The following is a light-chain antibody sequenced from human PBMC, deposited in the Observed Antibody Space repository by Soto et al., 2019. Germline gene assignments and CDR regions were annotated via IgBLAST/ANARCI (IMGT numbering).Light chain of an antibody. V-gene: IGLV2-11*01. Sequence: QSVLAQPRSVSGSPGQSVTISCTGTSSDVGGYNYVSWYQQHPGKAPKLMIYDVGKRPSGVPDRFSGSKSGNTASLTVSGLQAEDEADYYCTSHAGTINFPYIFGTGTKVTVL. J-gene: IGLJ1*01. CDR3: TSHAGTINFPYI. CDR1: SSDVGGYNY. CDR2: DVG.